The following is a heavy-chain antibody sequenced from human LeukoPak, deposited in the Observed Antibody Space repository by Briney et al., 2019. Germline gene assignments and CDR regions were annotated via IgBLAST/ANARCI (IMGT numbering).Heavy chain of an antibody. CDR2: IRYDGSNK. CDR1: GFTFSSYG. J-gene: IGHJ4*02. D-gene: IGHD6-13*01. Sequence: GGSLRLSCAASGFTFSSYGMHWVRQAPGKGLEWVAFIRYDGSNKYYADSVKGRFTISRDNSKNTLYLQMNSLRAEDTAVYYCAKGSHSSSPIWLPYYFDYWGQGTLVTVSS. CDR3: AKGSHSSSPIWLPYYFDY. V-gene: IGHV3-30*02.